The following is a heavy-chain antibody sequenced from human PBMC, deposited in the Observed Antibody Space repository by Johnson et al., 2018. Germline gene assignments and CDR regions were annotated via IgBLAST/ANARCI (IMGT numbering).Heavy chain of an antibody. CDR2: IIPEFDTA. V-gene: IGHV1-69*01. CDR1: GGTFKSYA. Sequence: QEQLVQSGAEVKKPGSSVKVSCKASGGTFKSYAITWLRQAPGQGFEWMGGIIPEFDTANYAQKFQDRVTITADESTGPAYRELSSLTFEDTAVYYCATTTTVAWVGFFQQWGQGTLVTVSS. D-gene: IGHD4-23*01. J-gene: IGHJ1*01. CDR3: ATTTTVAWVGFFQQ.